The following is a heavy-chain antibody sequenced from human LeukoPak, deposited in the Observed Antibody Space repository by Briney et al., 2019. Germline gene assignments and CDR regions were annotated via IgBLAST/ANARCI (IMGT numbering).Heavy chain of an antibody. CDR3: ARTFRYYDSSGYFRGGMAFDI. V-gene: IGHV3-48*03. J-gene: IGHJ3*02. Sequence: GGSLRLSCAASGFTFSSYAMSWVRQAPGKGLEWVSYISSSGSTIYYADSVKGRFTISRDNAKNSLYLQMNSLRAEDTAVYYCARTFRYYDSSGYFRGGMAFDIWGQGTMVTVSS. CDR1: GFTFSSYA. CDR2: ISSSGSTI. D-gene: IGHD3-22*01.